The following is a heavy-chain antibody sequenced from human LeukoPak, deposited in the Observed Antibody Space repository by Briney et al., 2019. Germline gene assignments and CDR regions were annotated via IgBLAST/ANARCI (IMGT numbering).Heavy chain of an antibody. CDR1: GFTFGNYG. J-gene: IGHJ4*02. D-gene: IGHD2-21*02. Sequence: GGSLRLSCAASGFTFGNYGMSWVRQAPGKGLEWVSGINRNGGSIGYADSVEGRFTISRDNAKNSQYLQMNSLRVEDTALYYCARAQTYGDSRLLLDYWGQGTLVTVSS. V-gene: IGHV3-20*04. CDR3: ARAQTYGDSRLLLDY. CDR2: INRNGGSI.